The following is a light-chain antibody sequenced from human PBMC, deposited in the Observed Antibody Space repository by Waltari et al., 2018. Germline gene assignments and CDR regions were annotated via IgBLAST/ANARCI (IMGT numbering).Light chain of an antibody. Sequence: QSALTQPASVSGSPGQSLTVSRPGTRRDIWRYNLVSWYQQYPGKAPKLMIYEVSKRPSGVSNRFSGSKSGNTASLTISGLQAEDEADYYCCSYAGSVIFGGGTKLTVL. CDR3: CSYAGSVI. J-gene: IGLJ2*01. V-gene: IGLV2-23*02. CDR2: EVS. CDR1: RRDIWRYNL.